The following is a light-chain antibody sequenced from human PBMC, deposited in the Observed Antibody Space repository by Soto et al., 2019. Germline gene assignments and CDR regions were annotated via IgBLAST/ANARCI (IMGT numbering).Light chain of an antibody. J-gene: IGLJ1*01. CDR1: SRDVGGYNY. CDR2: DVS. Sequence: QSAQTQPASVSGSPGQSITISCTGTSRDVGGYNYVSWYQHHPGKAPKLMIYDVSNRPSGVSNRFSGSKSANTASLTISGLRAEDEADYYCSSYTSSSTLLYVFGTGTKVTVL. V-gene: IGLV2-14*03. CDR3: SSYTSSSTLLYV.